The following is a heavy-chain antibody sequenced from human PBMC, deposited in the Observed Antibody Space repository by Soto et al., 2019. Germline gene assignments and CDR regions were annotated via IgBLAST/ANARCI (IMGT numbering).Heavy chain of an antibody. CDR2: ISGSGGST. CDR1: GFTFSSYA. D-gene: IGHD3-9*01. Sequence: GESLKISCAASGFTFSSYAMSWVRQAPGKGLEWVSAISGSGGSTYYADSVKGRFTISRDNSKNTLYLQMNSLRAEDTAVYYCAKDSHDILTGPPGDWFDPWGQGTLVTVSS. V-gene: IGHV3-23*01. J-gene: IGHJ5*02. CDR3: AKDSHDILTGPPGDWFDP.